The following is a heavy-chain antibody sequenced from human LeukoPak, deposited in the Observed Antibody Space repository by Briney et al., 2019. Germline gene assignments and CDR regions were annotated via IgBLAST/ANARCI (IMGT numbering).Heavy chain of an antibody. CDR2: IATNSGCT. Sequence: PSVTVSRKSSGSTFTGYFMHWVRQPPGQGGEWVGGIATNSGCTNYAQELQDRATITTDTTTNTAFKELRSVRTDDASVYYCAMEDGPCNVGFDIWGQGTMVTVSS. CDR3: AMEDGPCNVGFDI. J-gene: IGHJ3*02. V-gene: IGHV1-2*02. D-gene: IGHD2/OR15-2a*01. CDR1: GSTFTGYF.